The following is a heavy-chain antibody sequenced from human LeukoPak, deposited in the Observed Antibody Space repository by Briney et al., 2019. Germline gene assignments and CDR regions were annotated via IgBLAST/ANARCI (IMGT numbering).Heavy chain of an antibody. V-gene: IGHV3-7*01. J-gene: IGHJ4*02. CDR3: ARDVATIQLWTYYFDY. Sequence: GSLRLSCAASGFTFSSDWMSWVRQAPGKGLEWVANIKQDGSEKYYVDSVKGRFTISRDNAKNSLYLQMNSLRAEDTAVYYCARDVATIQLWTYYFDYWGQGTLVTVSS. CDR1: GFTFSSDW. D-gene: IGHD5-18*01. CDR2: IKQDGSEK.